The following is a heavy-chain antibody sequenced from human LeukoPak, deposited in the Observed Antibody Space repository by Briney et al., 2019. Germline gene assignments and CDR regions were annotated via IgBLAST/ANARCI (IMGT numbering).Heavy chain of an antibody. J-gene: IGHJ6*02. CDR1: GGSISSVGYC. D-gene: IGHD2-21*02. Sequence: SQTLSLTCTVSGGSISSVGYCWSWVPQHPGEGRVWVVYICYSGRTDYNQCLKSQVTISVDTSKNQFSLKLSSATAADTAVYYCARARVVVTPPYSYYYYGMDVWGQGTTVTVSS. V-gene: IGHV4-31*01. CDR3: ARARVVVTPPYSYYYYGMDV. CDR2: ICYSGRT.